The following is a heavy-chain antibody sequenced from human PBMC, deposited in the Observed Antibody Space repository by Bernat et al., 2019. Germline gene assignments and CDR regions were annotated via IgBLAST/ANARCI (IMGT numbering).Heavy chain of an antibody. V-gene: IGHV3-23*01. D-gene: IGHD3-16*01. CDR2: ISGSGGST. CDR3: AKGNTDYIWGDHAFDI. CDR1: GFTFSSYA. Sequence: EVQLLESGGGLVQPGGSLRLSCAASGFTFSSYAMSWVRQAPGKGLEWVSAISGSGGSTYYADSVKGRFTISRDNSKNTLYLQMNSLRAEDTAVYYCAKGNTDYIWGDHAFDIWGQGTMVTVSS. J-gene: IGHJ3*02.